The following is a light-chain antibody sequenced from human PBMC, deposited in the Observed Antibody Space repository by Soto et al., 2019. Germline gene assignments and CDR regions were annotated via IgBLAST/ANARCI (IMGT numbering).Light chain of an antibody. CDR1: QSVSSSY. Sequence: EIVLTQSPGTLSLSPGERATLSCRASQSVSSSYLAWYQQKPGQAPRLLIYGASSRATGIPDRFSGSGSGTDFTLNISRLEPEDFAVYYCQQYGSSLKGTFGQGTKVEIK. CDR2: GAS. CDR3: QQYGSSLKGT. V-gene: IGKV3-20*01. J-gene: IGKJ1*01.